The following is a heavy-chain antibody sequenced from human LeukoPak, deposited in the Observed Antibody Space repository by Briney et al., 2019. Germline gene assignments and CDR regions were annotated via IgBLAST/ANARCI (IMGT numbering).Heavy chain of an antibody. V-gene: IGHV4-59*08. CDR1: SPSMTSYY. J-gene: IGHJ4*02. CDR2: IYYKGST. Sequence: SETLSLTCTVSSPSMTSYYGGWVRQSPRKWLEWIGYIYYKGSTNYNPSLLNGVTISIDTSRNQFSLRLTSVTAADTALYYCACFSCGVYVGFDYWGQGVLVSVSS. CDR3: ACFSCGVYVGFDY. D-gene: IGHD5/OR15-5a*01.